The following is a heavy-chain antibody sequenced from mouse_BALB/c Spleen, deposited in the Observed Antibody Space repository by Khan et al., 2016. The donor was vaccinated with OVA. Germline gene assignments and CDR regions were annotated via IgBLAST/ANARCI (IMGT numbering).Heavy chain of an antibody. J-gene: IGHJ3*01. D-gene: IGHD1-1*02. CDR3: GRRGLCGIFVY. CDR2: INPSTDYT. Sequence: QVRLQQSGTELAKPGASVKMSCKASGYTFISYWMHWVKQRPGKGLEWIGYINPSTDYTEYNQKFKDKATLTTDKSSNTAYMQLSSLIYEESAVNYCGRRGLCGIFVYWGQGTRLTVSA. V-gene: IGHV1-7*01. CDR1: GYTFISYW.